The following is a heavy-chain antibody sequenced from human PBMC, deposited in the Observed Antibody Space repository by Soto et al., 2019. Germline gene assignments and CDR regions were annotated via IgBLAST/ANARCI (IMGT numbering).Heavy chain of an antibody. CDR3: ARGQRGYGNFDN. D-gene: IGHD5-12*01. V-gene: IGHV1-46*03. CDR1: GYTFTKYY. Sequence: QVQVVHSGAEVKKPGASVRVSCKATGYTFTKYYMHWVRQAPGQGLEWMGIINLSDESTSYAQKFQGRVTMTRDTSTSTGYMELSSLRSEDTAVYFCARGQRGYGNFDNWGQGTLVTVSS. CDR2: INLSDEST. J-gene: IGHJ4*02.